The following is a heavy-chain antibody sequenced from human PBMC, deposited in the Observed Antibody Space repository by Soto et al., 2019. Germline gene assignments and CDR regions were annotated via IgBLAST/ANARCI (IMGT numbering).Heavy chain of an antibody. CDR2: IYWNDDK. J-gene: IGHJ4*02. D-gene: IGHD6-19*01. V-gene: IGHV2-5*01. Sequence: QITLKKSSPTLVRPTQTLTRTCTFSGFSLSTSGLGVGWIRQPPGKALEWLALIYWNDDKRYSPSLKARLTITKDTSKNQVVLTMTNMDPVDTATYYCAHRPSGWYLFDYWGQGTLVTVSS. CDR3: AHRPSGWYLFDY. CDR1: GFSLSTSGLG.